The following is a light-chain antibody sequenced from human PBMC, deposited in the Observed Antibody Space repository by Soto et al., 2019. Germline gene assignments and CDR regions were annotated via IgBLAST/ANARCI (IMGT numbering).Light chain of an antibody. CDR1: QSVSTN. J-gene: IGKJ4*01. Sequence: EIVMTQSPATLSVSPGERATLSCRASQSVSTNLAWYQQKPGQAPRLLISAASVRATGIPARFSGSGSGTEFTLTISSLQSEDFAVYYCQQYDERPPNLSFGVGTQVEIK. CDR2: AAS. V-gene: IGKV3-15*01. CDR3: QQYDERPPNLS.